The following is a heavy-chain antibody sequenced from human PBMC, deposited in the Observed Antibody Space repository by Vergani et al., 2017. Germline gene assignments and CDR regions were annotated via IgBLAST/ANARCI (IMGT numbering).Heavy chain of an antibody. D-gene: IGHD6-19*01. CDR2: IYSGGST. CDR1: GFTVSSNY. J-gene: IGHJ6*02. Sequence: EVQLVESGGGLVQPGGSLRLSCAASGFTVSSNYMSWVRQAPGKGLEWVSVIYSGGSTYYVDSVKGRFTISRDNSKNTLYLQMNSLRAEDTAVYYCAREEVTSVGWSRNYYYYGMDVWGQGTTVTVSS. CDR3: AREEVTSVGWSRNYYYYGMDV. V-gene: IGHV3-66*01.